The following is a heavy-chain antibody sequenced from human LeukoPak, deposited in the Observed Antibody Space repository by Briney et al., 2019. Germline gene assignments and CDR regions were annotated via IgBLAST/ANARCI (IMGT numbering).Heavy chain of an antibody. Sequence: ASVKVFCKASGYTFTGYYMHWVRQAPGQGLEWMGRINPNSGGTNYAQKFQGRVTMTRDTSISTAYMELSRLRSDDTAVYYCARAHQYSSSFYPLLNFDYWGQGTLVTVSS. D-gene: IGHD6-6*01. V-gene: IGHV1-2*06. CDR3: ARAHQYSSSFYPLLNFDY. CDR2: INPNSGGT. CDR1: GYTFTGYY. J-gene: IGHJ4*02.